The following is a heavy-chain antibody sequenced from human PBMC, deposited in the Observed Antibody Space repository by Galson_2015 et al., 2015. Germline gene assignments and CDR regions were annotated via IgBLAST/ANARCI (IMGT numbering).Heavy chain of an antibody. CDR3: ARGGALYCSSTSCYVRY. CDR2: ISYDGSNK. V-gene: IGHV3-30*03. Sequence: SLRLSCAASGFTFSSYGMHWVRQAPGKGLEWVAVISYDGSNKYYADSVKGRFTISRDNSKNTLYLQMNSLRAEDTAVYYCARGGALYCSSTSCYVRYWGQGTLVTVSS. CDR1: GFTFSSYG. D-gene: IGHD2-2*01. J-gene: IGHJ4*02.